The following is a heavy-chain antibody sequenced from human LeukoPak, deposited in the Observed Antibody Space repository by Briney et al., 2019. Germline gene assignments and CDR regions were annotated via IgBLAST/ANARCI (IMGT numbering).Heavy chain of an antibody. CDR1: GFTFSSCA. Sequence: GGSLRLSCAGSGFTFSSCAMNWVRQAPGKGLEWVSSISSSSSYIYYADSVKGRFTISRDNAKNSLYLQMNSLRAEDTAVYYCARDLDRYYDFWSAPHYYYYMDVWGKGTTVTVSS. D-gene: IGHD3-3*01. V-gene: IGHV3-21*01. CDR3: ARDLDRYYDFWSAPHYYYYMDV. J-gene: IGHJ6*03. CDR2: ISSSSSYI.